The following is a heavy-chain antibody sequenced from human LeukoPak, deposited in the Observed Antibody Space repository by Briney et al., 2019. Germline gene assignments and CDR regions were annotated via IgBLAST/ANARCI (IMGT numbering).Heavy chain of an antibody. D-gene: IGHD1-14*01. J-gene: IGHJ5*02. V-gene: IGHV1-69*06. Sequence: ASVKVSCEASGGTFSSYAISWVRQAPGQGLEWMGGIIPIFGTANYAQKFQGRVTITADKSTSTAYMELSSLRSEDTAVYYCVKDRRNPYRPEGPFDPWGQGTLVTVSS. CDR3: VKDRRNPYRPEGPFDP. CDR1: GGTFSSYA. CDR2: IIPIFGTA.